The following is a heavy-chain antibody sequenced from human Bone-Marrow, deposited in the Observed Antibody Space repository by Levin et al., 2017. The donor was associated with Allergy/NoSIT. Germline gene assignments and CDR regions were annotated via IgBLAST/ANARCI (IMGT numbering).Heavy chain of an antibody. D-gene: IGHD3-16*01. J-gene: IGHJ4*02. CDR2: IDTNTGNP. Sequence: PGESLKISCKAAGYSFIAYPMNWVRQAPGQGLEYMGWIDTNTGNPTYAQGFTGRFVFSLDTSVNTAYLQISSLKAEDTAIYYCARDRVFWAWGQGTLVTVSS. CDR1: GYSFIAYP. V-gene: IGHV7-4-1*02. CDR3: ARDRVFWA.